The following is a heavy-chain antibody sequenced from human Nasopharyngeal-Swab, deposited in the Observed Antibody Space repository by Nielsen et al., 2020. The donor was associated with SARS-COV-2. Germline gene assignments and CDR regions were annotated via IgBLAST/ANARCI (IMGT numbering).Heavy chain of an antibody. CDR3: TRDDYYGSGRPDY. J-gene: IGHJ4*02. V-gene: IGHV1-69*01. CDR2: IIPIFGTA. D-gene: IGHD3-10*01. Sequence: WVRQAPGQGLEWMGGIIPIFGTANYAQKFQGRATITADESTSTAYMELSSLRSEDTAVYYCTRDDYYGSGRPDYWGQGTLVTVSS.